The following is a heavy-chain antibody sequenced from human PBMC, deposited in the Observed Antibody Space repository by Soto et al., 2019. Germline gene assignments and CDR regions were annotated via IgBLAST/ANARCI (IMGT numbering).Heavy chain of an antibody. D-gene: IGHD3-3*01. J-gene: IGHJ4*02. CDR3: ARDGGTGDDFWDY. CDR1: GDSVSSNSAA. V-gene: IGHV6-1*01. CDR2: TYYRSRWYY. Sequence: QVQLQQSGPGLVKPSQTLSLTCAISGDSVSSNSAAWNWIRQSPSRVLEWLGRTYYRSRWYYDYAVSVKSRITINPDTSNNQFSLHLNSVIPEDTAVYYCARDGGTGDDFWDYWGQGTLVTVSS.